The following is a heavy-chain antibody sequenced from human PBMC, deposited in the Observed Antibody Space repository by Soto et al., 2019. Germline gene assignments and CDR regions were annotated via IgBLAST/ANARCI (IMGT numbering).Heavy chain of an antibody. D-gene: IGHD4-17*01. CDR1: GYTFTSYA. CDR2: INAGNGNT. CDR3: ARVTTVTGRVFDI. J-gene: IGHJ3*02. V-gene: IGHV1-3*01. Sequence: ASVKVSCKASGYTFTSYAMHWVRQAPGQRLEWMGWINAGNGNTKYSQKFQGRVTITRDTSASTAYMELSSLRSEDTAVYYCARVTTVTGRVFDIWGQGTMVTVSS.